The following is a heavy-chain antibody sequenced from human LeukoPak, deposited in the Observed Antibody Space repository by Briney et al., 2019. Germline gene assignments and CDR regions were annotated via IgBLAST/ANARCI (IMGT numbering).Heavy chain of an antibody. D-gene: IGHD2-2*01. CDR1: GFTFSNYG. V-gene: IGHV3-33*01. CDR2: ILYDGSNK. J-gene: IGHJ4*02. CDR3: ARNYAAISASPDY. Sequence: GGAPRLSCAASGFTFSNYGMHWVRQAPGKGPEWVAVILYDGSNKYYADSVKGRFTISRDNSKNTLYLQMNSLRAEDTAVYYCARNYAAISASPDYWGQGTLVTVPS.